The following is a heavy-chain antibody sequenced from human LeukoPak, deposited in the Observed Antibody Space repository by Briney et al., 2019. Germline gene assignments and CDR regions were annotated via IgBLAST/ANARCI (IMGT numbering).Heavy chain of an antibody. Sequence: PSETLSLTCTVSRGSISSYYWTWMRQPAGKGLEWIGRIYTSGSTDYNPSLKSRVTMSVDTSKNQFSLKLTSVTAADTAVYYCARDRGLTFDYVWGTYRYIATPTGGIDYWGQGTLVSVSS. CDR1: RGSISSYY. V-gene: IGHV4-4*07. CDR3: ARDRGLTFDYVWGTYRYIATPTGGIDY. D-gene: IGHD3-16*02. J-gene: IGHJ4*02. CDR2: IYTSGST.